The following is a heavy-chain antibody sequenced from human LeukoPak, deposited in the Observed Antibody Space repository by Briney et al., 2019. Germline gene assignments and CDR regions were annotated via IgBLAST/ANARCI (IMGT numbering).Heavy chain of an antibody. D-gene: IGHD3-3*01. Sequence: ASVKVSCKASGYTFTNYYIHWVRQAPGQGLEWMGLINPSGGTTNCAQKFQGRVTMTRDMSTTTVYMHLSSLRSEDTAVYYCAREAVTIFGLVRSQTPKGPHRFDPWGQGTLVTVSS. CDR2: INPSGGTT. J-gene: IGHJ5*02. V-gene: IGHV1-46*01. CDR3: AREAVTIFGLVRSQTPKGPHRFDP. CDR1: GYTFTNYY.